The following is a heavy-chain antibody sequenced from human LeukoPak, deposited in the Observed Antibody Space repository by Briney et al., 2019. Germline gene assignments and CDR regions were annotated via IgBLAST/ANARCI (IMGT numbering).Heavy chain of an antibody. D-gene: IGHD6-6*01. V-gene: IGHV3-23*01. CDR2: ISGSGGST. J-gene: IGHJ4*02. Sequence: GGSLRLSCAASGFTFSSCAMSWVRQAPGKGLEWVSGISGSGGSTYYADSVKGRFTIPRDNSKNTLYLQMNSLRAEDTAVYYCAKDGRGWYSSSDYFDYWGQGTLVTVSS. CDR3: AKDGRGWYSSSDYFDY. CDR1: GFTFSSCA.